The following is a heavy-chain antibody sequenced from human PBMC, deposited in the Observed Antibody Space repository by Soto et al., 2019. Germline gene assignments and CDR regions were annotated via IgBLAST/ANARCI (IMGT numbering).Heavy chain of an antibody. V-gene: IGHV3-20*01. CDR1: GFTFDDYG. Sequence: GGSLRLSCAASGFTFDDYGMSWVRQAPGKGLEWVSGINWNGGSTGYADSVKGRFTISRDNAKNSLYLQMNSLRAEDTALYHCASPSGSYYEAFDIWGQGTMVTVSS. CDR2: INWNGGST. CDR3: ASPSGSYYEAFDI. D-gene: IGHD1-26*01. J-gene: IGHJ3*02.